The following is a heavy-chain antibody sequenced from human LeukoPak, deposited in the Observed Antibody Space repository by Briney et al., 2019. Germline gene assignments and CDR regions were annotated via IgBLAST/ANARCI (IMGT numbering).Heavy chain of an antibody. CDR2: MNPNSGNT. Sequence: ASVKVSCKASGYTFTSFDINWVRQATGQGLEWMGWMNPNSGNTGYAQKFQDRVTMTRNTSINTAYMELSSLRSEDTAVYYCARGPGLRGFDYWGQGTLVTVSP. CDR3: ARGPGLRGFDY. D-gene: IGHD3-3*01. V-gene: IGHV1-8*01. CDR1: GYTFTSFD. J-gene: IGHJ4*02.